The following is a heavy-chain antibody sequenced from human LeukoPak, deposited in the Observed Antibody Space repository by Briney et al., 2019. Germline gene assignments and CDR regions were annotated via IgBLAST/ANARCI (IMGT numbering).Heavy chain of an antibody. CDR3: VRVGSVVATISNY. J-gene: IGHJ4*02. V-gene: IGHV1-18*01. D-gene: IGHD5-12*01. Sequence: ASVKVSCKTSGYNFARYGVTWVRQAPGQGLEWMGWIAAYNNKTDYAQKVQERVILTTDISTSTAYMELRNLRYDDTAVYYCVRVGSVVATISNYWGQGTLVLVSS. CDR2: IAAYNNKT. CDR1: GYNFARYG.